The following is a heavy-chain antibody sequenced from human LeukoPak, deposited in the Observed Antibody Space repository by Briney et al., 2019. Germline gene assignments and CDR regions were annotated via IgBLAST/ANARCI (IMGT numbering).Heavy chain of an antibody. J-gene: IGHJ4*02. CDR3: ARDASYYYDSSGYNDY. D-gene: IGHD3-22*01. Sequence: ASVKVSCKASGYTFTGHYMHWVRQAPGQGLEWMGWINPNRGGTNFAQKFQGRVTMTRDTSISTAYMELSRLRSDDTAVYYCARDASYYYDSSGYNDYWGQGTLVTVSS. CDR1: GYTFTGHY. CDR2: INPNRGGT. V-gene: IGHV1-2*02.